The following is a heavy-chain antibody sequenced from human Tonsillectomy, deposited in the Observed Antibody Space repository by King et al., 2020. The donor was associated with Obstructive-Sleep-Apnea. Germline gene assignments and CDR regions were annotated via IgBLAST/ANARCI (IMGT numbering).Heavy chain of an antibody. CDR3: ARDFNHAFDI. CDR1: GFTFSSYS. V-gene: IGHV3-48*04. J-gene: IGHJ3*02. CDR2: ISGNSMST. Sequence: VQLVESGGGLVQPGGSLRLSCAASGFTFSSYSMNWVRQAPGKGLEWLSYISGNSMSTRYADSVKGRFTISRDNAKTSLHLQMNSLRAEDTAMYYCARDFNHAFDIWGQGTTVTVSS.